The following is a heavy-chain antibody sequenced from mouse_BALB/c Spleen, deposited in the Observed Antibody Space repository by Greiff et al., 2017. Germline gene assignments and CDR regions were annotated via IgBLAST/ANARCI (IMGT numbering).Heavy chain of an antibody. V-gene: IGHV5-4*02. J-gene: IGHJ4*01. D-gene: IGHD2-14*01. Sequence: EVQRVESGGGLVKPGGSLKLSCAASGFTFSDYYMYWVRQPPEKRLEWVATISDGGSYTYYPDSVKGRFTISRDNAKNNLYLQMSSLKSEDTAMYYCARESQYDEGGTYAMDYWGEGTSVTVSS. CDR2: ISDGGSYT. CDR3: ARESQYDEGGTYAMDY. CDR1: GFTFSDYY.